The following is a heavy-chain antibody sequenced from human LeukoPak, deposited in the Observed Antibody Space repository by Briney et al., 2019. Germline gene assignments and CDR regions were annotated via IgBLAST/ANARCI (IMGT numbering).Heavy chain of an antibody. CDR1: GGTFSSYA. D-gene: IGHD3-3*01. J-gene: IGHJ4*02. CDR3: ASSTGYYDFLFDY. V-gene: IGHV1-69*13. CDR2: IIPIFGTA. Sequence: ASVKVSCKASGGTFSSYAISWVRQAPGQGLEWMGGIIPIFGTANYAQKFQGRVTITADESTSTAYMELSSLRSEDTAVYYCASSTGYYDFLFDYWGQGTLVTVSS.